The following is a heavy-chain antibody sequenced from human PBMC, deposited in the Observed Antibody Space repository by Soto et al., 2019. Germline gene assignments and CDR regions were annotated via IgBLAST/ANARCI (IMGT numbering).Heavy chain of an antibody. CDR2: INTDANTM. CDR3: ARLYSGSHADFDH. J-gene: IGHJ4*02. Sequence: GGSLRLSCAASGFTFSSYEMNWVRQAPGKGLEWVSYINTDANTMYYADSVKGRFTISRDNARNSLYLQMNSLRVEDTAVYYCARLYSGSHADFDHWGQGTRVTVS. V-gene: IGHV3-48*03. CDR1: GFTFSSYE. D-gene: IGHD1-26*01.